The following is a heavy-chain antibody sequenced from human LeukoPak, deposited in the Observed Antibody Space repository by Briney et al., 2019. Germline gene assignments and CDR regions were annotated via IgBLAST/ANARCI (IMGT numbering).Heavy chain of an antibody. Sequence: KTSETLSLTCTVSGGSIGSSSYYWGWIRQPPGKGLEWIGSIYYSGSTYYNPSLKSRVTISVDTSKNQFSLKLSSVTAADTAVYYCARKWERRSFDIWGQGTMVTVSS. CDR3: ARKWERRSFDI. CDR2: IYYSGST. V-gene: IGHV4-39*01. D-gene: IGHD1-26*01. CDR1: GGSIGSSSYY. J-gene: IGHJ3*02.